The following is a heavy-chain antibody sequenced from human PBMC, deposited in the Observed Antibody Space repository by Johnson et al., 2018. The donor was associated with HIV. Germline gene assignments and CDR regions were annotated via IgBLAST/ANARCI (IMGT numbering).Heavy chain of an antibody. CDR1: GFTFSDYY. V-gene: IGHV3-7*01. D-gene: IGHD2-21*01. Sequence: EVQLVESGGGLVKPGGSLRLSCAASGFTFSDYYMSWIRQAPGKGLEWVATIKGDGSGQDYVDSVEGRFTISRDYAKNSLYVQMNSLRAEDTAVYYCARLRWGSGDPLHDAFDIWGQGTMVTVSS. CDR2: IKGDGSGQ. J-gene: IGHJ3*02. CDR3: ARLRWGSGDPLHDAFDI.